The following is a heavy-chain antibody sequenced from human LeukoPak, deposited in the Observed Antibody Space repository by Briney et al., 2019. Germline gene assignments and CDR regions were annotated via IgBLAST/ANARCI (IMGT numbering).Heavy chain of an antibody. Sequence: PGGSLRLSCAASGFTFSSYAMSWVRQAPGKGLEWVSAISGSGGSTYYADSVKGRFTISRDSSKNTLYLQMNSLRAEDTAVYYCAKVQYGDYELDYWGQGTLVTVSS. CDR1: GFTFSSYA. CDR2: ISGSGGST. V-gene: IGHV3-23*01. D-gene: IGHD4-17*01. J-gene: IGHJ4*02. CDR3: AKVQYGDYELDY.